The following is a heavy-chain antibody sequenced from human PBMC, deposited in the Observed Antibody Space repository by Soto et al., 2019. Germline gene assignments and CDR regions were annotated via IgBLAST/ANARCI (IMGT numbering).Heavy chain of an antibody. D-gene: IGHD3-10*01. CDR1: GFDFRKFW. CDR2: IKDDGSQK. J-gene: IGHJ4*02. V-gene: IGHV3-7*01. CDR3: ARQHYGDYFDY. Sequence: VQLVESGGGLVQPGGSLRLSCAASGFDFRKFWMNWVRHVPGKGLEWVATIKDDGSQKFYVDSVKGRFSISRDNDMNFVFLEMSSLRGGDTATYYCARQHYGDYFDYFGQGVLVTVSS.